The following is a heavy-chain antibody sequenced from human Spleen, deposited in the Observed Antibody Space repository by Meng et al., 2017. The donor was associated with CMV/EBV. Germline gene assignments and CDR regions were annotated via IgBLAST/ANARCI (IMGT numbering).Heavy chain of an antibody. CDR3: ARGWYCSSTSCSTFDY. D-gene: IGHD2-2*02. Sequence: GYSFIHSYLPWVRRAPGQGLEWMGWINPNSGGTNYAQKFQGRVTMTRDTSITTAYMELTRLRSDDTAVYYCARGWYCSSTSCSTFDYWGQGTLVTVSS. CDR2: INPNSGGT. CDR1: GYSFIHSY. J-gene: IGHJ4*02. V-gene: IGHV1-2*02.